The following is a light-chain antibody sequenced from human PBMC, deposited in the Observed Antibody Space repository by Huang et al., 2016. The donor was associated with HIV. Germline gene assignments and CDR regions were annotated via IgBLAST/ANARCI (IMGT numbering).Light chain of an antibody. Sequence: IVLTQSPGTLSLSPGERATLSGRASQSISNSYLAWYQQKPGQAPRLLIYGASSRATGIPDRFSGSGSGTDFTLTISRLEPEDFAVYFCQQYDTSPPTFGGGTKVEIK. J-gene: IGKJ4*01. CDR3: QQYDTSPPT. V-gene: IGKV3-20*01. CDR2: GAS. CDR1: QSISNSY.